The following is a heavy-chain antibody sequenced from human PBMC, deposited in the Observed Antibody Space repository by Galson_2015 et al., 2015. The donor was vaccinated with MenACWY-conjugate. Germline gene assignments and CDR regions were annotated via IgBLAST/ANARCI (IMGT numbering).Heavy chain of an antibody. D-gene: IGHD6-13*01. Sequence: SLRLSCAASGFTFSSYSMNWVRQAPGKGLEWVSSISSSSSYIYYADSVKGRFTISRDNAKNSLYLQMNSLRAEDTAVYYCARDHGRPIVAAAGTHVAFDIWGQGTMVTVSS. CDR1: GFTFSSYS. J-gene: IGHJ3*02. CDR3: ARDHGRPIVAAAGTHVAFDI. V-gene: IGHV3-21*01. CDR2: ISSSSSYI.